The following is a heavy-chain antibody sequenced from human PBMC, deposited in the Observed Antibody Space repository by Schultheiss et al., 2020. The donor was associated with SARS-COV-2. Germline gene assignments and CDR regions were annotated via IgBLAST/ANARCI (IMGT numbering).Heavy chain of an antibody. CDR3: ARDPRRGFGELYRGDNWFDP. CDR2: ISAYNGNT. Sequence: ASVKVSCKASGYTFTSYGISWVRQAPGQGLEWMGWISAYNGNTNYAQKLQGRVTMTRDTSTSTVYMELSSLRSEDTAVYYCARDPRRGFGELYRGDNWFDPWGQGTLVTVSS. D-gene: IGHD3-10*01. CDR1: GYTFTSYG. V-gene: IGHV1-18*01. J-gene: IGHJ5*02.